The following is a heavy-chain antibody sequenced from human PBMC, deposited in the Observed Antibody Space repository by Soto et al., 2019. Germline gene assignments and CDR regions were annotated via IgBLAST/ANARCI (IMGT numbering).Heavy chain of an antibody. Sequence: GGSLRLSCAASGFTFSSYSMNWVRQAPGKGLEWVSYISSSSSTIYYADSVKGRFTISRDNAKNTLYLQMGSLRAEDTALYFCVRDRGYPDSFDVWGRGTMVTVSS. D-gene: IGHD1-1*01. J-gene: IGHJ3*01. CDR1: GFTFSSYS. V-gene: IGHV3-48*01. CDR2: ISSSSSTI. CDR3: VRDRGYPDSFDV.